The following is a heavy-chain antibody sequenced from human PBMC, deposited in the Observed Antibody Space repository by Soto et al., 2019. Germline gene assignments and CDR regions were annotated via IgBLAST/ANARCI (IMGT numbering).Heavy chain of an antibody. CDR2: INPRGGST. J-gene: IGHJ3*02. V-gene: IGHV1-46*03. CDR3: ARGLDYCDYFSYAFDI. CDR1: GYTFTSYY. D-gene: IGHD4-17*01. Sequence: QVQLVQSGAEVKKPGASVKVSCKASGYTFTSYYMHWVRQAPGQGLERMGIINPRGGSTSYAQKFQGRVTMNRDTSTSTVYMGPSSLRSEATAVYYCARGLDYCDYFSYAFDIWGQGTMVTVSS.